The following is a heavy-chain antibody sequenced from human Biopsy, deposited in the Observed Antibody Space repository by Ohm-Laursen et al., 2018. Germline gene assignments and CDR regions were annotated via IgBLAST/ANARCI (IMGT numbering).Heavy chain of an antibody. CDR1: GGTFSRYG. Sequence: SVKVSCKAPGGTFSRYGINWVRQAPGQGLEWLGGNIPILGTGNYAQKFQGRVTVAADTSTSTATMELRSLRSDDTAVFYCALQSVAQMKNFDHWGQGTLVTVSS. V-gene: IGHV1-69*06. D-gene: IGHD6-19*01. CDR2: NIPILGTG. CDR3: ALQSVAQMKNFDH. J-gene: IGHJ4*02.